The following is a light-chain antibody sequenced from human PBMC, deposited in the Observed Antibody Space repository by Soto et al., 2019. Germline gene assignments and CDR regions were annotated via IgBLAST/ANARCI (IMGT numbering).Light chain of an antibody. CDR2: AAS. J-gene: IGKJ3*01. V-gene: IGKV3-20*01. CDR3: QQYGSSPFT. CDR1: QSVSI. Sequence: EIVLTQSPGTLSLSPGERATLSCRASQSVSILGWYQQRPGQAPRLRIYAASSRATGIPERFSGSGSGTDFTLTISRLEPEDFAVDYCQQYGSSPFTFGPGTKVDIK.